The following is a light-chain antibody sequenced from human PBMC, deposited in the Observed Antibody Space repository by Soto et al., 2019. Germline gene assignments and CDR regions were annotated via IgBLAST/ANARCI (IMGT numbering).Light chain of an antibody. J-gene: IGKJ5*01. Sequence: EIVMMQYPATLSVSPGERVTLSCRASQRVSSNLAWYQQKSGQAPRLLIYGAPTRATGIPDRFSGSGSGTEFTLTISSLQSEDFAIYYCQQYNNWPPVTFGQGTRLEIK. CDR1: QRVSSN. V-gene: IGKV3-15*01. CDR2: GAP. CDR3: QQYNNWPPVT.